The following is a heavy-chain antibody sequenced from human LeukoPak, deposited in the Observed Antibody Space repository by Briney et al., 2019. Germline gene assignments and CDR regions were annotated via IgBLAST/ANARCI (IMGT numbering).Heavy chain of an antibody. CDR3: ARGDYCTNGVCYQRRLWFGELLLDY. J-gene: IGHJ4*02. D-gene: IGHD2-8*01. Sequence: SETLSLTCTVSGGSISSYYWSWIRQPAGKGLEWIGRIYTSGSTNYNPSLKSRVTMSVDTSKNQFSLKLSSVTAADTAVYYCARGDYCTNGVCYQRRLWFGELLLDYWGQGTLVTVSS. CDR2: IYTSGST. V-gene: IGHV4-4*07. CDR1: GGSISSYY.